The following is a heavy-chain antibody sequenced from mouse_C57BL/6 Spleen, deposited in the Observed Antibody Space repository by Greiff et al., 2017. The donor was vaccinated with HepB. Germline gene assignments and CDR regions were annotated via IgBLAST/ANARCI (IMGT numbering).Heavy chain of an antibody. D-gene: IGHD1-1*01. Sequence: VQLQQSGAELVKPGASVKLSCKASGYTFTEYTIHWVKQRSGQGLEWIGWFYPGSGSIKYNEKFKDKATLTADKSSSTVYMELSRLTSEDSAVYFCARHGGQYYYGSSYPLYFDYWGQGTTLTVSS. J-gene: IGHJ2*01. CDR3: ARHGGQYYYGSSYPLYFDY. V-gene: IGHV1-62-2*01. CDR1: GYTFTEYT. CDR2: FYPGSGSI.